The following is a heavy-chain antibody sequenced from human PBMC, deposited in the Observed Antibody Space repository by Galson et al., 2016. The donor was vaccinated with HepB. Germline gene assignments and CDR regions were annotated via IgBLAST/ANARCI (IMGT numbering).Heavy chain of an antibody. CDR2: ISAHNGNT. D-gene: IGHD3-3*01. Sequence: SVKVSCKASGYTFTSYGISWVRQAPGQGLEWVGWISAHNGNTNYAQKLQGRVTMTTDTSPSTAYMELRSLRSDDTAVYYCASQIVPSANFGYWGQGTLVTVSS. CDR1: GYTFTSYG. V-gene: IGHV1-18*01. J-gene: IGHJ4*02. CDR3: ASQIVPSANFGY.